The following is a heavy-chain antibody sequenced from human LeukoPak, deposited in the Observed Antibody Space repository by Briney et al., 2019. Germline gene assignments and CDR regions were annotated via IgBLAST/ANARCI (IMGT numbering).Heavy chain of an antibody. D-gene: IGHD4-23*01. V-gene: IGHV3-30*03. J-gene: IGHJ3*02. CDR1: GFTFSSYG. CDR2: ISYDGSNK. CDR3: ARDMVGGPAAGDAFDI. Sequence: GGSLRLSCAASGFTFSSYGMHWVRQAPGKGLEWVAVISYDGSNKYYADSVKGRFTISRDNAKNSLYLQMNSLRAEDTAVYYCARDMVGGPAAGDAFDIWGQGTMVTVSS.